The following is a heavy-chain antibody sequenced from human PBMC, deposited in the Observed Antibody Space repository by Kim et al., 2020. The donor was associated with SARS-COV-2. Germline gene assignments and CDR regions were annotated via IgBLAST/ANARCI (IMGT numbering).Heavy chain of an antibody. CDR3: ARRELYSAASYRADF. J-gene: IGHJ4*02. D-gene: IGHD1-26*01. Sequence: GESLKISCQASGYSFTDYWIGWVRQMPGRGLEWMAIIYSRDSETRHNPSFQGHVSISADKSLTTAYLEWVSLKPSDTAIYYCARRELYSAASYRADFWGPGTLVTVSS. CDR1: GYSFTDYW. CDR2: IYSRDSET. V-gene: IGHV5-51*01.